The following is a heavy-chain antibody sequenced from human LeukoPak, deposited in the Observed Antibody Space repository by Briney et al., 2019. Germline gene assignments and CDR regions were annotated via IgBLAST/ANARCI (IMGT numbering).Heavy chain of an antibody. D-gene: IGHD2-15*01. CDR2: IKSKTDGGTT. Sequence: PGGSLRLSCAASGFTFSNAWMNWVRQAPGKGLEWVGRIKSKTDGGTTDYAAPVRGRFTISRDDSKNTLYLQMNSLKTEDTAVYYCTTSWDIVVVVAAYFDYWGQGTLVTVSS. CDR1: GFTFSNAW. J-gene: IGHJ4*02. V-gene: IGHV3-15*07. CDR3: TTSWDIVVVVAAYFDY.